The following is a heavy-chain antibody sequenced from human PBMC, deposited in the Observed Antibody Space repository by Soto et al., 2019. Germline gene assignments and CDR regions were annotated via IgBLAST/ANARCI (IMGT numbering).Heavy chain of an antibody. CDR3: ARIQKGSSTRYYYYGMDV. J-gene: IGHJ6*02. Sequence: ASVKVSCEASGYTFTSYGISWVRQAPGQGLEWMGWISAYNGNTNYAQKLQGRVTMTTDTSTSTAYMELRSLRSDDTAVYYCARIQKGSSTRYYYYGMDVWGQGTTVTVSS. CDR2: ISAYNGNT. D-gene: IGHD2-2*01. CDR1: GYTFTSYG. V-gene: IGHV1-18*01.